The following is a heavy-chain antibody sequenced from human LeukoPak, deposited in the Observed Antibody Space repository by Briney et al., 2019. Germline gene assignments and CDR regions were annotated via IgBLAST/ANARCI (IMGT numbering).Heavy chain of an antibody. CDR2: LSYDGRNK. CDR3: ASGKYSYGDNWFDP. Sequence: PGGPLRLSCAASGFTFSTYTMHGVRQAPGKGLEWVAVLSYDGRNKHYADSVKGRFTSSRDNSKKTLYLQMISLRAEDTAVYFSASGKYSYGDNWFDPWGQGTLVTVSS. J-gene: IGHJ5*02. CDR1: GFTFSTYT. D-gene: IGHD5-18*01. V-gene: IGHV3-30-3*01.